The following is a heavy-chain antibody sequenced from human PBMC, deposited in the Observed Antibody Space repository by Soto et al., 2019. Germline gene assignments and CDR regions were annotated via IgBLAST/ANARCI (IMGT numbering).Heavy chain of an antibody. V-gene: IGHV3-21*01. CDR2: ISSSSSYI. J-gene: IGHJ4*02. D-gene: IGHD6-6*01. Sequence: EVQLVESGGGLVKPGGSLRLSCAASGFTFSSYSMNWVRQAPGKGLEWVSSISSSSSYIYYADSVKGRFTISRDNAKKSLYLQMNSLRAEDTAVYYCARDLSSIAARMFDYWGQGTLVTVSS. CDR3: ARDLSSIAARMFDY. CDR1: GFTFSSYS.